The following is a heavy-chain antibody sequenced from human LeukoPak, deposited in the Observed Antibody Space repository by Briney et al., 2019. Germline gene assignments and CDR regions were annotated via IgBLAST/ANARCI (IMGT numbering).Heavy chain of an antibody. V-gene: IGHV1-8*03. J-gene: IGHJ4*02. CDR3: ARGDPYYYDSSGYYDY. Sequence: GASVKVSCKASGYTFTTYDINWVRQATGQGLEWMGWMNPNSGNTGYAQKFQGRVTITGNTSISTAYMELSSLRSEDTAVYYCARGDPYYYDSSGYYDYWGQGTLVTVSS. CDR2: MNPNSGNT. D-gene: IGHD3-22*01. CDR1: GYTFTTYD.